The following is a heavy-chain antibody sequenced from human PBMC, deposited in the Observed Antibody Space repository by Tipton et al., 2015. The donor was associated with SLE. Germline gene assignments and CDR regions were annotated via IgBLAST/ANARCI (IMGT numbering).Heavy chain of an antibody. CDR2: IYYSGST. D-gene: IGHD2-15*01. V-gene: IGHV4-59*01. CDR1: GASISSYS. J-gene: IGHJ4*02. CDR3: ARDAYCSGGSCYGFDS. Sequence: TLSLTCTVSGASISSYSWSWIRQPPGKGLEWIGYIYYSGSTNYNPSLKSRVTISVDTSKKQFSLKLSSVTAADTAVYHCARDAYCSGGSCYGFDSWGQGTPVTVSS.